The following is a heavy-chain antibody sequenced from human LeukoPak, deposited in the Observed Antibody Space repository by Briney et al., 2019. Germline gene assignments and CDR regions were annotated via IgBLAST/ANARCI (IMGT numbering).Heavy chain of an antibody. CDR3: ARHKAWDGDYEA. J-gene: IGHJ5*02. CDR2: IYYSGST. V-gene: IGHV4-59*08. Sequence: KSSETLSLTCTVSGGSITGYYFSWFRQPPGKGLEWIGYIYYSGSTNYNPSLKSRVTISVDTSRNQFSLKLTSVTAADTAVYYCARHKAWDGDYEAWGQGTLVTVSS. D-gene: IGHD4-17*01. CDR1: GGSITGYY.